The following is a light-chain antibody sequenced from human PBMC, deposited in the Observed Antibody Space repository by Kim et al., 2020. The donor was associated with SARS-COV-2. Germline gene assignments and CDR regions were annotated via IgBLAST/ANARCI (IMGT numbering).Light chain of an antibody. CDR2: AVS. V-gene: IGKV1-16*02. CDR3: QQYKSYPRT. J-gene: IGKJ1*01. Sequence: ASVGDRVTITCRASQDINHYLALFQQKPGKAPKSLIYAVSNLQRGVPSKFSGSGSGTHFTLTISSLQPEDFATYYCQQYKSYPRTFGQGTKVDIK. CDR1: QDINHY.